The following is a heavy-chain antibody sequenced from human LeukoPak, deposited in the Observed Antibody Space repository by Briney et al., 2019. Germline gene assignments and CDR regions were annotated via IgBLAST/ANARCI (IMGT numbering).Heavy chain of an antibody. J-gene: IGHJ3*02. D-gene: IGHD3-22*01. CDR1: GFTFSSYG. CDR2: IKQDRSGK. CDR3: ARDRYYYDSSGYYFLPYDAFDI. Sequence: GGSLRLSCAASGFTFSSYGMHWVRQAPGKGLEWVANIKQDRSGKYYVDSVKGRFTISRDNAKNSLYLQMNSLRAEDTAVYYCARDRYYYDSSGYYFLPYDAFDIWGQGTMVTVSS. V-gene: IGHV3-7*01.